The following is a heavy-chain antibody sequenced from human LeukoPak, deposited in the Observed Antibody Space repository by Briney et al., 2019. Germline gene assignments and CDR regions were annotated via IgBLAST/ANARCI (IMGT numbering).Heavy chain of an antibody. CDR1: GYTFTYYY. CDR3: ASSNYYGSEISDY. CDR2: INPKSGGT. Sequence: ASVKVSCKASGYTFTYYYVHWVRQAPGQGQEWMGRINPKSGGTNYAQKFQGRVTMTRATSISKAYMYLSRLRSNATAMSACASSNYYGSEISDYWGQGTLVTVSS. V-gene: IGHV1-2*06. J-gene: IGHJ4*02. D-gene: IGHD3-10*01.